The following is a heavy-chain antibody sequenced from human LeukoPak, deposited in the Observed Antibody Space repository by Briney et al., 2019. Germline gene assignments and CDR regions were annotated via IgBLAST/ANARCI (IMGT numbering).Heavy chain of an antibody. CDR1: GYTFTSYY. CDR2: INPSGGST. CDR3: ARDLLGGPFDY. D-gene: IGHD1-26*01. J-gene: IGHJ4*02. Sequence: ASVTVSCKASGYTFTSYYMHWVRQAPGQGLEWMGIINPSGGSTSYAQKFQGRVTMTRDTSTSTVYMELSSLRSEDTAVYYCARDLLGGPFDYWGQGTLVTVSS. V-gene: IGHV1-46*01.